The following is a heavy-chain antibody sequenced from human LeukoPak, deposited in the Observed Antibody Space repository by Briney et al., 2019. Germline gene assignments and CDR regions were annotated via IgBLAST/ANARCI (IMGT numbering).Heavy chain of an antibody. J-gene: IGHJ4*02. Sequence: SETLSLTCAVYGGSFSGYYWSWIRQPPGKGLEWIGEINHSGSTNYNPSLKSRVTISVDTSKNQFSLKLSSVTAADTAVYYCASLNYYDSSGYSRPYFDYWGQGTLVTVSS. CDR3: ASLNYYDSSGYSRPYFDY. V-gene: IGHV4-34*01. D-gene: IGHD3-22*01. CDR1: GGSFSGYY. CDR2: INHSGST.